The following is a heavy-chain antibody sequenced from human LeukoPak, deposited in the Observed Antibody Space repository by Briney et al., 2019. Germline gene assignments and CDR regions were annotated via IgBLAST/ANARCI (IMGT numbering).Heavy chain of an antibody. V-gene: IGHV4-59*08. J-gene: IGHJ4*02. CDR1: GASINSHF. CDR3: ARGRYYSDY. CDR2: IYYTGSS. Sequence: SETLSLTCTVSGASINSHFWSSIRQPPGKGLEWVGSIYYTGSSNYNPSLESRVTISVDTSKNQFSLKLSSVTAAHTAVYYCARGRYYSDYWGQGTLVTVSS.